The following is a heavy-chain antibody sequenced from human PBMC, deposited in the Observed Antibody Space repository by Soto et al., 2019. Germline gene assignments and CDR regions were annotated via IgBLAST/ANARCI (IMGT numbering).Heavy chain of an antibody. Sequence: QVQLQESGPGLVKPSETLSLTCTFSVSGDSISTYYWSWIRQPPGKGLVWIGYRYYSGSTSYNPSLESRITISVDTSKNQFSLKLDSVTAADTAVYYCAIGDGWYYFDYWGQGALVTVSS. V-gene: IGHV4-59*08. CDR3: AIGDGWYYFDY. D-gene: IGHD6-19*01. J-gene: IGHJ4*02. CDR2: RYYSGST. CDR1: GDSISTYY.